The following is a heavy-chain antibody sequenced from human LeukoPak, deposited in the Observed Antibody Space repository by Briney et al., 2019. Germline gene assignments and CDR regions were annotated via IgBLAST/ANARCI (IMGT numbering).Heavy chain of an antibody. V-gene: IGHV1-46*01. J-gene: IGHJ4*02. CDR1: GYTFTSYY. CDR3: ARDLGPRLTGTLPGIGY. D-gene: IGHD1-7*01. CDR2: INPSGGST. Sequence: GASVKVSCKASGYTFTSYYMHWVRQAPGQGLEWMGIINPSGGSTSYAQKFQGRVTMTRDTSTSTVYMELSSLRSEDTAVYYCARDLGPRLTGTLPGIGYWGQGTLVTVSS.